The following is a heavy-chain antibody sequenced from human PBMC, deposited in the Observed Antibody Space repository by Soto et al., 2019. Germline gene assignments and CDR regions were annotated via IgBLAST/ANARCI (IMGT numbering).Heavy chain of an antibody. CDR3: ARGALGYDSRGYYFDY. CDR1: GYTFTTYG. Sequence: ASVKVSCKASGYTFTTYGIAWVRQAPGQGFEWMGWISTYSGLTKYAEKFQGIVTMTTDTSTSTADVELKTLRSDDTAVYFCARGALGYDSRGYYFDYWGQGTLVTVSS. D-gene: IGHD3-22*01. J-gene: IGHJ4*02. V-gene: IGHV1-18*01. CDR2: ISTYSGLT.